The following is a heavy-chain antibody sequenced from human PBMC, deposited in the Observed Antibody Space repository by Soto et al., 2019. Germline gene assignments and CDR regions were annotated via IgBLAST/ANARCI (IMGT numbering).Heavy chain of an antibody. CDR3: ARERTGTTSTGV. CDR2: MNPNSGNT. CDR1: GYTFTSYD. Sequence: QVQLVQSGAEVEQHGASVQVSCKASGYTFTSYDINWVRQATGQGLELMGWMNPNSGNTGYAQKFQGRVTMTRNTTISTAYMELSSLRSEDTAVYYGARERTGTTSTGVWGQGTTVTVSS. V-gene: IGHV1-8*01. D-gene: IGHD1-1*01. J-gene: IGHJ6*02.